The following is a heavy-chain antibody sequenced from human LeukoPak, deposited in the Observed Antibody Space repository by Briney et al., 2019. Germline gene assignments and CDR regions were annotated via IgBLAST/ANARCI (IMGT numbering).Heavy chain of an antibody. CDR2: IYPGDSDT. CDR1: GYSFSRYW. V-gene: IGHV5-51*01. J-gene: IGHJ2*01. D-gene: IGHD4-11*01. CDR3: ARHYSSYFDL. Sequence: GGSLEISFQGSGYSFSRYWIGWVRPMPGKGLEWMAIIYPGDSDTTYSPSFQGQVTISADKSISTAYLQWTRLKASDTAIYYCARHYSSYFDLWGRGTLVTVSS.